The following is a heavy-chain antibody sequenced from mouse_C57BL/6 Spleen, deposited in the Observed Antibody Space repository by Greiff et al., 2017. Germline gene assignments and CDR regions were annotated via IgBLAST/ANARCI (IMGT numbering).Heavy chain of an antibody. V-gene: IGHV1-72*01. CDR3: ARCITTVVAPFDY. Sequence: VQLQQPGAELVKPGASVKLSCKASGYTFTSYWMPWVKQRPGRGLEWIGRIDPNSGGTKYNEKFKSKATLTVDIPSSTAYMQLSSLTSEDSAVYDCARCITTVVAPFDYWGQGTTLSVST. CDR2: IDPNSGGT. D-gene: IGHD1-1*01. CDR1: GYTFTSYW. J-gene: IGHJ2*01.